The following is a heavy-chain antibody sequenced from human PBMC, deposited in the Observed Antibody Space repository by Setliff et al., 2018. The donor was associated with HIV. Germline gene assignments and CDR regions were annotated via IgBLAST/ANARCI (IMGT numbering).Heavy chain of an antibody. CDR1: GYTFISYY. CDR2: INSSGDST. Sequence: ASVKVSCKASGYTFISYYIHWVRQAPGQGLEWMGIINSSGDSTSYAQKFQGRVTMTRDTSTSTVYMELSSLTYEDTAIYYCASGFGATVPDYWGQGTLVTVSS. J-gene: IGHJ4*02. V-gene: IGHV1-46*03. D-gene: IGHD3-16*01. CDR3: ASGFGATVPDY.